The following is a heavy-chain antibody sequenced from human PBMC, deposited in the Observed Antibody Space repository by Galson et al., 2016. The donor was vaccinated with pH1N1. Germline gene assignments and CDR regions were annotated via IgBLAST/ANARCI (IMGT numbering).Heavy chain of an antibody. CDR3: ARDLARQHDY. V-gene: IGHV1-2*02. CDR2: INPNSGGT. J-gene: IGHJ4*02. CDR1: GYIFTNYY. Sequence: SVKVSCKASGYIFTNYYIHWVRQAPGQGLEWMGWINPNSGGTKFPQKFQGRVTMTSDTSTNTVSMELSSLKSDDTAVYSCARDLARQHDYWGQGTLVTVSS.